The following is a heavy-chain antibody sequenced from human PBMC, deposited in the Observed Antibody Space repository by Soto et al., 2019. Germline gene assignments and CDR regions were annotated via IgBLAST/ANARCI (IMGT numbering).Heavy chain of an antibody. V-gene: IGHV3-11*06. CDR2: LSETNTYI. CDR3: VREGYSTGWALF. D-gene: IGHD3-22*01. J-gene: IGHJ4*02. Sequence: GGSLRLSCAASGFTFSDYYMNWIRQAPGKGLERVAFLSETNTYINYADTVKGRFTISRDNAKNALYLQMNSLRAEDTAVYYCVREGYSTGWALFWGQGTLVTVSS. CDR1: GFTFSDYY.